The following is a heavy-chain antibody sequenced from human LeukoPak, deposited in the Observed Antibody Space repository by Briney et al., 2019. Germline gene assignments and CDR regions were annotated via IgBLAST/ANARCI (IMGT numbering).Heavy chain of an antibody. J-gene: IGHJ4*02. CDR3: ARGELGDITGFSHFDS. V-gene: IGHV1-18*01. CDR2: ISAYNGNT. CDR1: GYTFTSYG. Sequence: GASVKVSCKASGYTFTSYGISWVRQAPGQGLEWMGWISAYNGNTNYAQKLQGRVTMTTDTSTSTAYMELSSLRSEDTAVYFCARGELGDITGFSHFDSWGQGTLVTVSS. D-gene: IGHD3-22*01.